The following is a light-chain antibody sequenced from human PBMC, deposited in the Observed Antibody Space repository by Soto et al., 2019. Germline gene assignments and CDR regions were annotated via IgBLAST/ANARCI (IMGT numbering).Light chain of an antibody. CDR3: SSYAGSYTCV. V-gene: IGLV2-11*01. J-gene: IGLJ3*02. Sequence: QSALTQPRSVSGSPGQSVAISCTGTSSDVGGYNYVSWYQQHPGKAPKLLIYDVSKRPSGVPDRFSGSKSVNTASLTISGLQAEDEDDYYCSSYAGSYTCVFGGGTKVTVL. CDR1: SSDVGGYNY. CDR2: DVS.